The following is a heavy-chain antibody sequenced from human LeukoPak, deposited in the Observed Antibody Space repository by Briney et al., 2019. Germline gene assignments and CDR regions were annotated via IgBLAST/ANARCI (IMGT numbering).Heavy chain of an antibody. CDR2: ISYDGSNK. D-gene: IGHD3-22*01. Sequence: PGGSLRLSCAASGFTFNSYSMYWVRQAPGKGLEWVAVISYDGSNKYYADSVKGRLTISRDNSKNTLHLQMNSLRVEDAAVYYCAKSFYDSGGYYGIIDYWGQGTLVTVSS. V-gene: IGHV3-30*18. J-gene: IGHJ4*02. CDR1: GFTFNSYS. CDR3: AKSFYDSGGYYGIIDY.